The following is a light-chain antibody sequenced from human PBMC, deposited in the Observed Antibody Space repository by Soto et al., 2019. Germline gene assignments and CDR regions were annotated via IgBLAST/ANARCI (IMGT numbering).Light chain of an antibody. CDR3: QQYNNWPPT. Sequence: EIVMTQSPATLSVSPGERATLSCRASQSVYTNLAWYQQKLGQTPRLLIYGASTRATDIPGIFSGSGSGTEFTLTISSLQSEDFAVYYCQQYNNWPPTFGQGTNVEIK. CDR1: QSVYTN. CDR2: GAS. J-gene: IGKJ1*01. V-gene: IGKV3-15*01.